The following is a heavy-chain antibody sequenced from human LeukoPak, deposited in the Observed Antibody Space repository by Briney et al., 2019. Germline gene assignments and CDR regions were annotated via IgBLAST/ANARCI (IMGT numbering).Heavy chain of an antibody. CDR2: INTNTGNP. Sequence: ASVKVSCKASGYTFTSYAMNWVRQAPGQGLEWMGWINTNTGNPTYAQGFTGRFVFSLDTSVSTAYLQISSLKAEDTAVYYCARDSSQWEPGLYYYYYYGMDVWGQGTTVTVSS. V-gene: IGHV7-4-1*02. CDR3: ARDSSQWEPGLYYYYYYGMDV. J-gene: IGHJ6*02. CDR1: GYTFTSYA. D-gene: IGHD1-26*01.